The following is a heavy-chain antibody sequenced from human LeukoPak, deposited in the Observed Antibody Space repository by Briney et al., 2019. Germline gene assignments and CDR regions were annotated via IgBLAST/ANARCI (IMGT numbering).Heavy chain of an antibody. V-gene: IGHV3-30*02. Sequence: GGSLRLSCAASGFTFSTYGMYWVRQAPGKGLEWVTFIKFDGTIKYYADSVKGRFTISRDNSKNTLYLQMNNLGAEDTAVYYCAKDGYNSGWTFDYWGQGTLVTVSS. J-gene: IGHJ4*02. CDR1: GFTFSTYG. D-gene: IGHD6-19*01. CDR2: IKFDGTIK. CDR3: AKDGYNSGWTFDY.